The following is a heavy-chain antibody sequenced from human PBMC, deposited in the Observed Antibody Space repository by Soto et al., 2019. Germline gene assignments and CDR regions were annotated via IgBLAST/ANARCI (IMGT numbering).Heavy chain of an antibody. J-gene: IGHJ6*04. D-gene: IGHD2-15*01. CDR3: ARNSDCSGGSCYPAEIYGMDV. CDR1: GYTFTGYY. Sequence: ASVKVSCKASGYTFTGYYMHWVRQAPGQGLEWMGWINPNSGGTNYAQKFQGWVTMTRDTSISTAYMELSRLRSDDTAVYYCARNSDCSGGSCYPAEIYGMDVWGKGTTVTVSS. V-gene: IGHV1-2*04. CDR2: INPNSGGT.